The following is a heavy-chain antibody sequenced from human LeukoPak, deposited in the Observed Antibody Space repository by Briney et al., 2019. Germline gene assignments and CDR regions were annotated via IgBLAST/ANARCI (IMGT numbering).Heavy chain of an antibody. V-gene: IGHV1-2*06. CDR1: GYTFTGYY. CDR2: INPNSGGT. CDR3: ARDSSSGWYYFDY. J-gene: IGHJ4*02. Sequence: GASVKASCKASGYTFTGYYMHWVRQAPGQGLEWMGRINPNSGGTNYAQKFQGRVTMTRDTSISTAYMELSSLRSDDTAMYYCARDSSSGWYYFDYWGQGTLVTVSS. D-gene: IGHD6-19*01.